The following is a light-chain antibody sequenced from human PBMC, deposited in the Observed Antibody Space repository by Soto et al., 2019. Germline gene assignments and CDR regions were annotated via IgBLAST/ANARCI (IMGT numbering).Light chain of an antibody. J-gene: IGKJ1*01. CDR2: GAS. V-gene: IGKV3-20*01. CDR3: QQYGSSPWT. Sequence: EIVLTQSPGTLSLSPGERATLSCRAGQSASSRYLAWYQQKPGQAPRLLIYGASSRATGIPDRFSGSGSGTNFTLTISRLEPEDFAVYYCQQYGSSPWTFGQGTKVXIK. CDR1: QSASSRY.